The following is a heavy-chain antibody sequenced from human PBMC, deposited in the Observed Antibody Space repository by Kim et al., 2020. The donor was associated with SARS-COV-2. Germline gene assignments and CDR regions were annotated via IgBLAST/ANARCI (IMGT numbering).Heavy chain of an antibody. D-gene: IGHD5-12*01. Sequence: SETLSLTCSVSGVSIISYYLSWIRQTPGRGLEWIAFIHYTGNTNYNPSLDDRVTTSVDTSKNQFSLRLTSVTAADTAVYYCARPRHGFDVFDIWGQGTMVTVSS. CDR3: ARPRHGFDVFDI. V-gene: IGHV4-59*01. J-gene: IGHJ3*02. CDR1: GVSIISYY. CDR2: IHYTGNT.